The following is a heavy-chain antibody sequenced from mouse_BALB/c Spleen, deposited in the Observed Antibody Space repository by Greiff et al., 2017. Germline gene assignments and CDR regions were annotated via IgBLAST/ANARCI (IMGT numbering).Heavy chain of an antibody. CDR3: ASPWGYGSSHFFDY. Sequence: EVQLQQSGPELVKPGASVKISCKASGYTFTDYNMHWVKQSHGKSLEWIGYIYPYNGGTGYNQKFKSKSTLTVDNSSSTAYMELRSLTSEDSAVYYCASPWGYGSSHFFDYWGQGTTLTVSS. J-gene: IGHJ2*01. D-gene: IGHD1-1*01. V-gene: IGHV1S29*02. CDR2: IYPYNGGT. CDR1: GYTFTDYN.